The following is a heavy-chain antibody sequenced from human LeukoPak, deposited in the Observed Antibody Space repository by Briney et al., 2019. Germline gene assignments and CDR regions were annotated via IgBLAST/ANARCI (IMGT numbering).Heavy chain of an antibody. V-gene: IGHV3-23*01. CDR3: ARDWGESMIPDYYYYYGMDV. Sequence: GGSLRLSCAASGFTFSSYAMSWVRQAPGKGLEWVSAISGSGGSTYYADSVKGRFTISRDNSKNTLYLQMNSLRAEDTAVYYCARDWGESMIPDYYYYYGMDVWGQGTTVTVSS. CDR1: GFTFSSYA. CDR2: ISGSGGST. D-gene: IGHD3-22*01. J-gene: IGHJ6*02.